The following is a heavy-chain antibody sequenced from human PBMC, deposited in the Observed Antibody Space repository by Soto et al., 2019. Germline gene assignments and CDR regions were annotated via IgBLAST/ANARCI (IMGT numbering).Heavy chain of an antibody. CDR1: GFTFSSYA. CDR2: ISGSGGST. CDR3: AKVFSPQRPTVDAFDI. V-gene: IGHV3-23*01. Sequence: GSLRLSCASSGFTFSSYAMSWVRQAPGKGLEWASAISGSGGSTYYADSVKGRFTISRDNSKNTLYLQMNSLRAEDAAVYYCAKVFSPQRPTVDAFDIWGQGTMVTVSS. J-gene: IGHJ3*02. D-gene: IGHD3-9*01.